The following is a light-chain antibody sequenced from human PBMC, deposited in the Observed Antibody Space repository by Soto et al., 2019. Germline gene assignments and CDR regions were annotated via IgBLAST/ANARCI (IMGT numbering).Light chain of an antibody. CDR3: QHYNGWPPWT. Sequence: EVVLTQSPVTLSVSPGERATLSCKASENISGNLAWYQQRPGQPPRLFISGASTRATGVPDRFSGSGSGTDFTLTINTVQSEDFGLYYCQHYNGWPPWTFGQGTKVEI. CDR2: GAS. CDR1: ENISGN. V-gene: IGKV3-15*01. J-gene: IGKJ1*01.